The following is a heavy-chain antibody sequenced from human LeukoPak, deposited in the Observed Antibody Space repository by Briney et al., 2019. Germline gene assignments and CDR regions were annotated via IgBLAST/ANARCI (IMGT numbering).Heavy chain of an antibody. CDR2: MNPNSGNT. V-gene: IGHV1-8*03. D-gene: IGHD3-10*01. CDR1: GYTFTIYD. CDR3: ARGRMVRGVPYYY. J-gene: IGHJ4*02. Sequence: ASVKVSCKASGYTFTIYDIHWVRQATAQGLEWMGWMNPNSGNTGYAQKFQGRVTITRNTSISTAYMELSSLRSEDTAVYYCARGRMVRGVPYYYWGQGTLVTVSS.